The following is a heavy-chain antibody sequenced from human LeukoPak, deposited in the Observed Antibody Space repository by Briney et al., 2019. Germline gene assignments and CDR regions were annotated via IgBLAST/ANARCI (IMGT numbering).Heavy chain of an antibody. CDR3: ARGNYDILTGYRTWAFDP. J-gene: IGHJ5*02. CDR1: GGSFSGYY. CDR2: INHSGST. D-gene: IGHD3-9*01. Sequence: PSETLSLTCAVYGGSFSGYYWSWIRQPPGKGLEWIGEINHSGSTNYNPSLKSRVTISVGTSKNQFSLKLSSVTAADTAVYYCARGNYDILTGYRTWAFDPWGQGTLVTVSS. V-gene: IGHV4-34*01.